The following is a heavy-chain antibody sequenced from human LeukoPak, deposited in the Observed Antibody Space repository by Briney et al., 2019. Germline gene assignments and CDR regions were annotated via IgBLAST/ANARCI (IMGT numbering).Heavy chain of an antibody. V-gene: IGHV3-74*01. J-gene: IGHJ4*02. CDR2: INSDGSST. CDR3: ARDGEYYYGSGSYYRHPLDY. Sequence: GGSLRLSCAASGFTFSSYWMHWVRQAPGKGLVWVSRINSDGSSTSYADSVKGRFTISRDNAKNTLYLQMNSLRAGDTAVYYCARDGEYYYGSGSYYRHPLDYWGQGTLVTVSS. D-gene: IGHD3-10*01. CDR1: GFTFSSYW.